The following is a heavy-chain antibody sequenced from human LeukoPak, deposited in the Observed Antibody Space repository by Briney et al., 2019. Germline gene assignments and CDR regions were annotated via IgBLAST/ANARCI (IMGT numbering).Heavy chain of an antibody. V-gene: IGHV1-46*01. D-gene: IGHD2-15*01. Sequence: ASVKVSCKASGYTFTSYYMHWVRQAPRQGLEWMEIINPSGGSTSYAQKFQGRVTMTRDTSTSTVYMELSSLRSEDTAVYYWARSHLRMVAYPAEYWGQGTLVTVSS. J-gene: IGHJ4*02. CDR1: GYTFTSYY. CDR2: INPSGGST. CDR3: ARSHLRMVAYPAEY.